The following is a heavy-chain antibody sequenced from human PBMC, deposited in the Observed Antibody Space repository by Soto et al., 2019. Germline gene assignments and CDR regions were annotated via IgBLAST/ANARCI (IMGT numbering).Heavy chain of an antibody. D-gene: IGHD3-3*01. Sequence: RXSVKVSCKASGYTFTCYYMHWVRRAPGQGLEWMGWINPNSGGTNYAQKFQGRVTMTRDTSISTAYMELSRLRSDDTAVYYCARDWSGDFWNGMDVWGQGTTVTVSS. J-gene: IGHJ6*02. V-gene: IGHV1-2*02. CDR1: GYTFTCYY. CDR3: ARDWSGDFWNGMDV. CDR2: INPNSGGT.